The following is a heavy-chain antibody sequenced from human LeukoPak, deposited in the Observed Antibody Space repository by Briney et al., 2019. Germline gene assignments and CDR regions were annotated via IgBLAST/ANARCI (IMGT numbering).Heavy chain of an antibody. CDR1: GGSISSYY. CDR2: IYYSGST. CDR3: ARASILNGWFDP. D-gene: IGHD2/OR15-2a*01. J-gene: IGHJ5*02. V-gene: IGHV4-59*06. Sequence: SETLSLTCTVSGGSISSYYWSWIRQHPGKGLEWIGYIYYSGSTYYNPSLKSRITISVDTSKNQFSLKLSSVTAADTAVYYCARASILNGWFDPWGQGTLVTVSS.